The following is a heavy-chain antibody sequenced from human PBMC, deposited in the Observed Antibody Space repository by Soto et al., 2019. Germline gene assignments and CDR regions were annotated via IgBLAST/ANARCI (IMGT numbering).Heavy chain of an antibody. V-gene: IGHV3-7*01. D-gene: IGHD6-19*01. CDR2: IKQDGSET. Sequence: GGSLRLSCAPSGFTFSSFWMSWVRQPPGKGLEWVANIKQDGSETFYVGSVQGRFTISRDSAKNTLYLQMNSLRAEDTAVYYCARVGSGWYVDYWGQGTLVTVSS. J-gene: IGHJ4*02. CDR3: ARVGSGWYVDY. CDR1: GFTFSSFW.